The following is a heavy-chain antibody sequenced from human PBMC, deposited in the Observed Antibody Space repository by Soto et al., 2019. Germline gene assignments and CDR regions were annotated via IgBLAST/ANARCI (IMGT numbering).Heavy chain of an antibody. V-gene: IGHV3-53*01. CDR2: IYSGGST. J-gene: IGHJ4*02. CDR1: GFSVTANY. D-gene: IGHD5-12*01. Sequence: EVQVVESGGGLIQPGGSLRLSCEVSGFSVTANYMSWVRQAPGKGLEWVSVIYSGGSTYYIDSVKGRFSISRDISKNTLYLQMNSLRPEDTAVYYCHGYGYWGQGTLVTVAS. CDR3: HGYGY.